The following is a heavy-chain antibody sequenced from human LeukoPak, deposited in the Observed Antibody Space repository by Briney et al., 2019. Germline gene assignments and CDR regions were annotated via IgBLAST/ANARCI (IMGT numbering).Heavy chain of an antibody. D-gene: IGHD6-19*01. CDR1: GFTLDDYA. CDR2: ISWNSGSI. V-gene: IGHV3-9*01. Sequence: GRSLRLSCAASGFTLDDYAMHWLRQAPGKGLEWVSGISWNSGSIGYADSVKGRFTISRDNAKNSLYLQMNSLRAEDTALYYCANDIRPWEQCLVWALDYWGQGTLVTVSS. J-gene: IGHJ4*02. CDR3: ANDIRPWEQCLVWALDY.